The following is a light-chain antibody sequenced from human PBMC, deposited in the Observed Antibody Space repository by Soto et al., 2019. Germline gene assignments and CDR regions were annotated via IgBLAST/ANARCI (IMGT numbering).Light chain of an antibody. CDR1: QSVSSSY. CDR2: GAS. Sequence: EIVLTQSPGTLSLSPGERATLSCRASQSVSSSYLAWYQQKPGQAPRLLIYGASSRATGITDRFSGSGSGTDFTLTISRLEPEDVAVYYCQQYGGSPWTFGQGTKVEIK. J-gene: IGKJ1*01. V-gene: IGKV3-20*01. CDR3: QQYGGSPWT.